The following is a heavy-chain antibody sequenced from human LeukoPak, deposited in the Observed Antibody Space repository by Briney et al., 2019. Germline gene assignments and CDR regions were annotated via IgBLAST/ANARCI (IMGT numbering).Heavy chain of an antibody. V-gene: IGHV1-18*01. CDR2: ISAYNGNT. D-gene: IGHD3-10*01. CDR3: ARDPDVLLWFGELWFDP. CDR1: GYTFTIYG. J-gene: IGHJ5*02. Sequence: ASVKVSCKASGYTFTIYGISWVRQAPGQGREWMGWISAYNGNTNYAQKLQGRVTMTTDTSTSTAYMELRSLRSDDTAVYYCARDPDVLLWFGELWFDPWGQGTLVTVSS.